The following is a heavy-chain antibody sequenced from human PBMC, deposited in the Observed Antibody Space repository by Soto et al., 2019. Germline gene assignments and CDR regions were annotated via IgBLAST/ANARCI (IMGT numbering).Heavy chain of an antibody. CDR3: ARYGFEGTGTIAAHY. V-gene: IGHV1-69*06. CDR2: IIPIFGTA. J-gene: IGHJ4*02. CDR1: GGTFSSYA. Sequence: QVQLVQSGAEVKKPGSSVKVSCKASGGTFSSYAISWVRQAPGQGLEWMGGIIPIFGTANYAQNFQGRVTITADKSTSTAYMELSSLRSEDTAVYYCARYGFEGTGTIAAHYWGQGTLVTVSS. D-gene: IGHD6-6*01.